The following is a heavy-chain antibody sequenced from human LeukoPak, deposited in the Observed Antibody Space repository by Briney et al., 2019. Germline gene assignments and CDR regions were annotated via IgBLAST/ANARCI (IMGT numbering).Heavy chain of an antibody. V-gene: IGHV3-21*01. Sequence: TGGSPRLSCAASGFTFSSYSMSWVRQAPGKGLEWVSSVGSSSSYICYADSVRGRFTISRDNAKNSLYLQMNGLRAEDTAVYYCARGWSSYYFDYWGQGTLVTVSS. CDR2: VGSSSSYI. CDR3: ARGWSSYYFDY. CDR1: GFTFSSYS. J-gene: IGHJ4*02. D-gene: IGHD2-15*01.